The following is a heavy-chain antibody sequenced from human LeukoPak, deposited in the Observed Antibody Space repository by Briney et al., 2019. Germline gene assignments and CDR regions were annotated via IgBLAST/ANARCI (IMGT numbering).Heavy chain of an antibody. D-gene: IGHD2/OR15-2a*01. Sequence: PGGSLRLSCAASGFTVRSNYISWVRQAPGKGLEWVSVIHSDGSTYYADSVEDRFIISRDNSRNTLYLQMNSLRAEDTAVYYCARQLFISTSFYYIFDFWGQGTLVTVSS. J-gene: IGHJ4*02. CDR3: ARQLFISTSFYYIFDF. CDR2: IHSDGST. CDR1: GFTVRSNY. V-gene: IGHV3-66*04.